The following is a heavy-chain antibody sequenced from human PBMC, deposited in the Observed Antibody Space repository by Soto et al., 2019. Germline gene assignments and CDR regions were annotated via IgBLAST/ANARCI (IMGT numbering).Heavy chain of an antibody. CDR2: ISWNSGNL. CDR1: GFNFGDYH. D-gene: IGHD3-10*02. Sequence: QLVESGGGLVQPGRSLRLSCAASGFNFGDYHMHWVRQAPGKGLEWVSSISWNSGNLGYADSVKGRFTIFRNNAKNSLSLQMNSLRREDTALYYCVKGTLFGESVRHLAYSGQGTLVTVSS. J-gene: IGHJ4*02. CDR3: VKGTLFGESVRHLAY. V-gene: IGHV3-9*01.